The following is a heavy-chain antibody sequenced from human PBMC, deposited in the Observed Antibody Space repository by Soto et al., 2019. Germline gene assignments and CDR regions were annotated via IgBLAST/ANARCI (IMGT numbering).Heavy chain of an antibody. CDR1: GIMFDDYS. CDR2: INSTSYAR. CDR3: AKTVYQVLGDDVFDM. Sequence: GGSVILSWRGSGIMFDDYSMHRVRPLPGQCLEWVAGINSTSYARGYADSVKGRFTISRDNAKNSLYMQMNSLKHEDTDLYYCAKTVYQVLGDDVFDMWGRGTMVTVSS. J-gene: IGHJ3*02. V-gene: IGHV3-9*01. D-gene: IGHD2-2*01.